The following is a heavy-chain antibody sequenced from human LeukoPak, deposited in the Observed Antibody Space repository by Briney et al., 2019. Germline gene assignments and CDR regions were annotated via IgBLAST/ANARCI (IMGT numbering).Heavy chain of an antibody. CDR1: GFTFSSYD. V-gene: IGHV3-13*04. J-gene: IGHJ3*02. CDR3: ARGRVWGTFDI. CDR2: IGTAGDT. Sequence: PGGSLRLSCAASGFTFSSYDMHWVRQGTGKGLEWVSAIGTAGDTYYPGSVKGRFTTSRENAKNSLYLQMNGLRVGDTAVYYCARGRVWGTFDIWGQGTMVTVSS. D-gene: IGHD6-13*01.